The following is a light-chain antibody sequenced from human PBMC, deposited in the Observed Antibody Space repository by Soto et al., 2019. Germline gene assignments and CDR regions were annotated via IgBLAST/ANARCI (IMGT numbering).Light chain of an antibody. Sequence: DIQMTQSPSSLSASVGDRVTITCRASQDITNYLAWYQQKPGKVPKLLISAASTLQSGVPSRFSGSGSGTDFTLTISSLQPEDVATYYCQKYNSAPRTFGQGTKVDI. CDR2: AAS. CDR1: QDITNY. V-gene: IGKV1-27*01. CDR3: QKYNSAPRT. J-gene: IGKJ1*01.